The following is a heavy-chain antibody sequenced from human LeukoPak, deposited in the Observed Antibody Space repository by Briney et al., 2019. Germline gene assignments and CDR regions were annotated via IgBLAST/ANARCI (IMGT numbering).Heavy chain of an antibody. CDR3: ARLTIIAVAGTSDY. CDR1: GGSISSSSYY. D-gene: IGHD6-19*01. Sequence: SETLSLTCTVSGGSISSSSYYWGWIRQPPGKGLEWIGSIYYSGSTYYNPSLKSRVTISVDTSKNQFSLKLSSVTAADTAVYYCARLTIIAVAGTSDYWAREPWSPSPQ. J-gene: IGHJ4*02. CDR2: IYYSGST. V-gene: IGHV4-39*01.